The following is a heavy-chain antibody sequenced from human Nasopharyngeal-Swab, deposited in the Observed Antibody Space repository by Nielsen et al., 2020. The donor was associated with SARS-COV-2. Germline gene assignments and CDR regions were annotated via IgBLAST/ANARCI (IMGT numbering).Heavy chain of an antibody. CDR1: GFTFKSFP. CDR2: ISYDVDKT. J-gene: IGHJ6*02. Sequence: GESLKISCATSGFTFKSFPMHWVRQSPDKGLERVAVISYDVDKTFYADSVKGRFTVSRDNAKNTLYLQMVNLRVEDTAVYYCARGASFGAVSDAMDVWGQGTTVTVSS. D-gene: IGHD3-10*01. V-gene: IGHV3-30-3*01. CDR3: ARGASFGAVSDAMDV.